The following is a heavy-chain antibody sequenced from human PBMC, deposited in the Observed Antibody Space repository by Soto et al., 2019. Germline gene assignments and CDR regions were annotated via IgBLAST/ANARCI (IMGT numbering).Heavy chain of an antibody. CDR1: GGTFSSSA. D-gene: IGHD4-4*01. CDR3: ARDNDRLQLGGNYYYILDV. Sequence: QVQLVQSGAEMKEPGSSVKVSCKTSGGTFSSSAISWLRQAPGQGLEWMGGLIPLFRTPDYAQKFQGRVTNAADESTSTAYMELSSLRSEDTAVYYCARDNDRLQLGGNYYYILDVWGQGTTITVSS. CDR2: LIPLFRTP. J-gene: IGHJ6*02. V-gene: IGHV1-69*12.